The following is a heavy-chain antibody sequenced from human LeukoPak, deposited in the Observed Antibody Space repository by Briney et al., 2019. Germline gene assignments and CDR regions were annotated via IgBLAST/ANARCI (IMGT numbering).Heavy chain of an antibody. V-gene: IGHV4-34*01. J-gene: IGHJ4*02. CDR3: ANHETYCSGGSCYLVVY. Sequence: SETLSLTCAGYGGSFSQYCWSWLRQPPGKGLEGVGEINHSGSTNYNPSLKSSVTTSVETTKNPFCLKLSSVTAADTAVYYCANHETYCSGGSCYLVVYWGQGTLVTVSS. CDR1: GGSFSQYC. CDR2: INHSGST. D-gene: IGHD2-15*01.